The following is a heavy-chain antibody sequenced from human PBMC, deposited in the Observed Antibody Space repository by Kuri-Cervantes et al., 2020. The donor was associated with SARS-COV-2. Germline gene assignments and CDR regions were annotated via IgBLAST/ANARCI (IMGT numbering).Heavy chain of an antibody. J-gene: IGHJ3*02. CDR1: GFTFSSYE. CDR3: AREVLEHQFDGFDI. CDR2: IYTSVST. D-gene: IGHD1/OR15-1a*01. Sequence: GSLSLSCAASGFTFSSYEMNWVRQAPGKGLEWIGRIYTSVSTNYNPSLKSRVTMSVDTSKNQFSLKLSSVTAADTAVYYCAREVLEHQFDGFDIWGQGTMVTVSS. V-gene: IGHV4-4*07.